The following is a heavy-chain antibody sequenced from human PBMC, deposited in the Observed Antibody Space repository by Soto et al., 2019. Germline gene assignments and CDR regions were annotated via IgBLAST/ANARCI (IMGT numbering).Heavy chain of an antibody. V-gene: IGHV3-30*18. CDR3: AKDTNYYDSSGSGNIDY. J-gene: IGHJ4*02. CDR1: GFTFSSYG. D-gene: IGHD3-22*01. Sequence: QVPLVESGGGVVQPGRSLRLSCAASGFTFSSYGMHWVRQAPGKGLEWVAVISYDGSNKYYADSVKGRFTISRDNSKNTLYLQMNSLRAEDTAVYYCAKDTNYYDSSGSGNIDYWGQGTLVTVSS. CDR2: ISYDGSNK.